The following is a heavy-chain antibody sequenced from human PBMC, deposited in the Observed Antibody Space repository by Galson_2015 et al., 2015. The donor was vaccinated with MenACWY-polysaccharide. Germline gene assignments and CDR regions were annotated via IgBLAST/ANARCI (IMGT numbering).Heavy chain of an antibody. D-gene: IGHD2-21*01. V-gene: IGHV1-8*01. CDR1: GYTFSSYD. CDR2: KNPNSGNT. CDR3: TRIIARKHTFVDS. Sequence: SVKVSCKASGYTFSSYDINWVRQARGQGLEWMGWKNPNSGNTGYAQKFQGRVAMTRDTATSTAYMELRMLRYDDTAVYYCTRIIARKHTFVDSWGQGALVSVS. J-gene: IGHJ4*02.